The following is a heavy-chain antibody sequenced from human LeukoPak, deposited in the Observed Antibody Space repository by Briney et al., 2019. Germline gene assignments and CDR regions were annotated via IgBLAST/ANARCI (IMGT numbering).Heavy chain of an antibody. CDR3: AIGPLYSSSWYVVDSAYYYYYYMDV. CDR2: IIPIFGTA. CDR1: GGTFSSYA. D-gene: IGHD6-13*01. J-gene: IGHJ6*03. V-gene: IGHV1-69*13. Sequence: EASVKVSCKASGGTFSSYAISWVRQAPGQGLEWMGGIIPIFGTANYAQKFQGRVTITADESTSTAYMELSSLRSEDTAVYYCAIGPLYSSSWYVVDSAYYYYYYMDVWGKGTTVTISS.